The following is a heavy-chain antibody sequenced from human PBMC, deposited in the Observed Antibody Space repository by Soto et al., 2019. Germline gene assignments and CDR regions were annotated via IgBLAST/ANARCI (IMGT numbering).Heavy chain of an antibody. V-gene: IGHV3-33*08. J-gene: IGHJ3*02. Sequence: GGSLRLSCAASGFTFSSYGMHWVRQAPGKGLEWVAVIWSDGNNRFYADSVRGRFTFSRDNSKNTLSLQMNSLRVEDTAVYYCVRERAPFDAFDIWGQGTMVTVSS. CDR1: GFTFSSYG. CDR2: IWSDGNNR. CDR3: VRERAPFDAFDI.